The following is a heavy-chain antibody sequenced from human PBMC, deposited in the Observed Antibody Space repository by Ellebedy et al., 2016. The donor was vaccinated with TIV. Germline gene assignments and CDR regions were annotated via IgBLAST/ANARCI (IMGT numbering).Heavy chain of an antibody. J-gene: IGHJ4*02. CDR3: ERGGIVAAGTMRYFDS. D-gene: IGHD6-13*01. CDR2: MYGDGGR. CDR1: GVTVNSNH. Sequence: PGGSLRLSCAVSGVTVNSNHMSWVRQAPGKGLEWVSAMYGDGGRYYADSVKGRFTISRDTSKNTLYLQMNSLKAEDTDVDYCERGGIVAAGTMRYFDSWGQGVLVTVS. V-gene: IGHV3-53*01.